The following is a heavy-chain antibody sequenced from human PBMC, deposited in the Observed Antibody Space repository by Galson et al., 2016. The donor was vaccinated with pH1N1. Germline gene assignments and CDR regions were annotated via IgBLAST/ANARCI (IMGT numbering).Heavy chain of an antibody. CDR1: GGSISSSSYY. CDR3: ARRGRWQQMGF. V-gene: IGHV4-39*01. J-gene: IGHJ4*02. D-gene: IGHD5-24*01. Sequence: SETLSLTCTVSGGSISSSSYYWGWIRQSPGKGLEWIGEISHTGSTNYNPSLWSRLTISIDTSKSQFSLSLRSVSAADTGIYYCARRGRWQQMGFWGQGAPVSVSS. CDR2: ISHTGST.